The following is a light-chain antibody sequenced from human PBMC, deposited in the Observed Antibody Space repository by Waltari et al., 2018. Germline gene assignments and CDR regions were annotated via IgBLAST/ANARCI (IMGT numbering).Light chain of an antibody. CDR1: SRDDGGDDS. Sequence: QSALTQPASVSGSPGQSITVSCTGSSRDDGGDDSVSWYQDLPGQAPKVIIYDVSSRPSGVSDRFSGSKSGNTASLTISGLQAEDEANYYCCSQSSNNGVIFGGGTKVTVL. V-gene: IGLV2-14*03. CDR2: DVS. CDR3: CSQSSNNGVI. J-gene: IGLJ2*01.